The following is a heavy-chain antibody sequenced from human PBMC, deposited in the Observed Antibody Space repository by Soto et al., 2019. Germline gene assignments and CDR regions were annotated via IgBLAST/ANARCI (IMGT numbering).Heavy chain of an antibody. CDR1: GFTFSSDW. CDR3: ARDRYCSSTSCYTYYYYGMDV. J-gene: IGHJ6*02. CDR2: IKQEGSEK. D-gene: IGHD2-2*02. Sequence: GGSLRLSCAASGFTFSSDWMSWVRQAPGKGLGWVANIKQEGSEKYYVDSVKGRFTISRDNAKNSLYLQMNSLRAEDTAVYYCARDRYCSSTSCYTYYYYGMDVWGQGTTVTVSS. V-gene: IGHV3-7*03.